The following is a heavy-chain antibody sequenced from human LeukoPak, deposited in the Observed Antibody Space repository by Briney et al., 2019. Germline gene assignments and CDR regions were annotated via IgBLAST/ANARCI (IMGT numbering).Heavy chain of an antibody. J-gene: IGHJ6*04. CDR2: ISGSGGST. Sequence: GGSLRLSCAASGFTFSGSSMNWVRQAPGKGLEWVSAISGSGGSTYYADSVKGRFTISRDNSKNTLYLQMNSLRAEDTAVYYCARQVRPDVWGKGTTVTVSS. CDR3: ARQVRPDV. V-gene: IGHV3-23*01. CDR1: GFTFSGSS.